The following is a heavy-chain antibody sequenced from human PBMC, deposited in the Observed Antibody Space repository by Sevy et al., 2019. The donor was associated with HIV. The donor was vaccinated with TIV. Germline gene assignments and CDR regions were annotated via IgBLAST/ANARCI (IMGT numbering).Heavy chain of an antibody. Sequence: ASVKVSCKVSGYTLTELSMHWVRQAPGKGLESMGGFDPEDGETIYAQKFQGRVTMTEDTSTDTAYMELSSLRSEDTAVYYCATHRGLLLWRAFDIWGQGTMVTVSS. CDR2: FDPEDGET. CDR1: GYTLTELS. J-gene: IGHJ3*02. CDR3: ATHRGLLLWRAFDI. V-gene: IGHV1-24*01. D-gene: IGHD1-26*01.